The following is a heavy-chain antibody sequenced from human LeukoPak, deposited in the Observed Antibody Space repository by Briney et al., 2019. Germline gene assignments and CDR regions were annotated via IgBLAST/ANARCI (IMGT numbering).Heavy chain of an antibody. Sequence: ASVKVSCKASGYSFTSHYMHWVRQAPGQGLEWMGLINPRGTSTIYAEKFQGRIIMTRDMSTTTDYMELSSLRSDDTAVYYCARGPITGTTLYYFDYWGQGTLVTVSS. CDR2: INPRGTST. V-gene: IGHV1-46*01. CDR3: ARGPITGTTLYYFDY. J-gene: IGHJ4*02. CDR1: GYSFTSHY. D-gene: IGHD1-20*01.